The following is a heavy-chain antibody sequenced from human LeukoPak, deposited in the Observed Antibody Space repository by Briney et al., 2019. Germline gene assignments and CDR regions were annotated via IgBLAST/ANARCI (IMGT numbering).Heavy chain of an antibody. D-gene: IGHD6-13*01. CDR2: MSDSGST. CDR3: ARGLSIAAGAN. CDR1: GGSISSSNYC. Sequence: SETLSLTCTVSGGSISSSNYCCGWIRQPPGKGLEWIGSMSDSGSTYYNPSLNSRVTISIDTSKNQFSLKVSSVTAADTAVYYCARGLSIAAGANWGQGTLVTVSS. V-gene: IGHV4-39*07. J-gene: IGHJ4*02.